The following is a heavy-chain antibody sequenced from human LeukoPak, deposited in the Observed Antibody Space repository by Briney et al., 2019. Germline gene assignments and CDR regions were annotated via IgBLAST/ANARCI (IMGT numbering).Heavy chain of an antibody. CDR3: AKSYRGYGSGSYVDY. CDR2: ISGSGGST. Sequence: AGGSLRLSCAASGFTFSSYGMSWVRQAPGKGLEWVSAISGSGGSTYYADSVKGRFTISRDNSKNTLYLQMNSLRAEDTAVYYCAKSYRGYGSGSYVDYWGQGTLVTVSS. V-gene: IGHV3-23*01. CDR1: GFTFSSYG. D-gene: IGHD3-10*01. J-gene: IGHJ4*02.